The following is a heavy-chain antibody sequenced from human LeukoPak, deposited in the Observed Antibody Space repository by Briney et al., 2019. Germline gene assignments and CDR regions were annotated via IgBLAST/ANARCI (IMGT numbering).Heavy chain of an antibody. D-gene: IGHD2-2*01. CDR1: GFTFDDYG. Sequence: GGSLRLSCAASGFTFDDYGMSWVRQAPGKGLEWVSGIDRNGDSTGYADSVEGRFTISRDNAKNSLYLQMNSLRAEDTAVYYCARDTRGESDYWGQGTLVTVSS. CDR3: ARDTRGESDY. CDR2: IDRNGDST. V-gene: IGHV3-20*04. J-gene: IGHJ4*02.